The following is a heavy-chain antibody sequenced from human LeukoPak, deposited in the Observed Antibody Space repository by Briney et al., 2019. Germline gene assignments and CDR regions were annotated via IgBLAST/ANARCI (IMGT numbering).Heavy chain of an antibody. CDR2: IYPGDSDT. V-gene: IGHV5-51*01. CDR1: GYGFTSYW. Sequence: GASLQISCKGAGYGFTSYWIGWVRRLPGKGLEWMGIIYPGDSDTRYSPSFQGQVTISADKSISTTSLQWSSLKASDPAMYYCARQPSQDFWSGYYIDYWGQGTLVTVSS. D-gene: IGHD3-3*01. CDR3: ARQPSQDFWSGYYIDY. J-gene: IGHJ4*02.